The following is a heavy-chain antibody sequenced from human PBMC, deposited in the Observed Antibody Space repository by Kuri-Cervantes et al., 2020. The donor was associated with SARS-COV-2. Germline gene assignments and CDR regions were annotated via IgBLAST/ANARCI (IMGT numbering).Heavy chain of an antibody. J-gene: IGHJ4*02. CDR1: GFTFDDYA. Sequence: GESLKISCAASGFTFDDYAIHWVRQAPGKGLEWVSLISGDGGSTYYADSVKGRFTISRDHSKNTLYLQMNSLRAEDTAVYYCIKEGYSYAFEYWGQGTLVTVSS. CDR3: IKEGYSYAFEY. V-gene: IGHV3-43*02. D-gene: IGHD5-18*01. CDR2: ISGDGGST.